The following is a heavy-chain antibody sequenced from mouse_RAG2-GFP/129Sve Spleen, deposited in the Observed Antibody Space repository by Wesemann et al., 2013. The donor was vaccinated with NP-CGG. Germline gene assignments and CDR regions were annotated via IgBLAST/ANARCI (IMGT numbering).Heavy chain of an antibody. Sequence: GNGAIKYNEKFKGKATLTADKSSSTAYMQLNSLTSEDSAVYFCNYYAMDYWGQGTSVTVSS. J-gene: IGHJ4*01. V-gene: IGHV1S53*01. CDR3: NYYAMDY. CDR2: GNGAI.